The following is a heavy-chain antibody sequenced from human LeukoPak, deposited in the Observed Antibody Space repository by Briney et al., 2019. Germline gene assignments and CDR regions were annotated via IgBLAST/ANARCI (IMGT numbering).Heavy chain of an antibody. D-gene: IGHD2-2*01. CDR1: GYTFTSYD. V-gene: IGHV1-69*13. CDR2: IIPIFGTA. J-gene: IGHJ6*03. CDR3: AIIGYCSSTSCYFGVVPLRSKNYYYMDV. Sequence: ASVKVSCKASGYTFTSYDINWVRQAPGQGLEWMGGIIPIFGTANYAQKFQGRVTITADESTSTAYMELSSLRSEDTAVYYCAIIGYCSSTSCYFGVVPLRSKNYYYMDVWGKGTTVTISS.